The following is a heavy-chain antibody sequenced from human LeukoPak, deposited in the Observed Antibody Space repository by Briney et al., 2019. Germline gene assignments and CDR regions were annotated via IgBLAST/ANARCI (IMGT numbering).Heavy chain of an antibody. CDR1: GGSFSGYY. CDR3: ARRPLGYCSSTSCPTPYYFDY. D-gene: IGHD2-2*01. V-gene: IGHV4-34*01. J-gene: IGHJ4*02. CDR2: INHSGST. Sequence: XETLSLTCAVYGGSFSGYYWSWIRQPPGKGLEWIGEINHSGSTNYNPSLKSRVTISVDTSKNQFSLKLSSVTAADTAVYYCARRPLGYCSSTSCPTPYYFDYWGQGTLVTVSS.